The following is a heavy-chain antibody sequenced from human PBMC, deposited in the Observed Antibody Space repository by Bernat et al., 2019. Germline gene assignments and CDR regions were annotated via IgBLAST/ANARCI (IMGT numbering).Heavy chain of an antibody. CDR2: IIPIFGTA. J-gene: IGHJ4*02. CDR3: ARDSCTYYYDSSGCPPDY. CDR1: GYTFSSYA. V-gene: IGHV1-69*13. Sequence: QVQLVQSGAEVKKPGASVKVSCKASGYTFSSYAISWVRQAPGQGLEWMGGIIPIFGTANYAQKFQGRVTITADKSTSTAYMELSSLRSEDTAVYYCARDSCTYYYDSSGCPPDYWGQGTLVTVSS. D-gene: IGHD3-22*01.